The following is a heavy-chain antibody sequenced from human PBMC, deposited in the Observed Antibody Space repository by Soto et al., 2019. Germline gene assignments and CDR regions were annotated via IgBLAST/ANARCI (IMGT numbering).Heavy chain of an antibody. Sequence: GGSLRLSCVAPGFTFGSYAMAWVRQAPGKGLEWVSTISGSGVTRYSADSVKGRFTISRDNCKNTLYLQMNSLSAQDTAVYYFATDQNWCWASRGQGTLVTVSS. CDR2: ISGSGVTR. D-gene: IGHD2-8*02. CDR3: ATDQNWCWAS. CDR1: GFTFGSYA. J-gene: IGHJ4*02. V-gene: IGHV3-23*01.